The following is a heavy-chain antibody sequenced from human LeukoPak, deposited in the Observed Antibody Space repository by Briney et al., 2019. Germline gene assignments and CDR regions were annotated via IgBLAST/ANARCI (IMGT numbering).Heavy chain of an antibody. D-gene: IGHD2-21*01. CDR1: GFTFSAYA. V-gene: IGHV3-48*01. CDR3: ATERGDSPDY. J-gene: IGHJ4*02. Sequence: GGSLRLSCATSGFTFSAYAFNWVRQAPGKGLEWVSYISHKGTIYYADSVRGRFTISRDNSKNTLYVQMNSLRAEDTAVYYCATERGDSPDYWGQGTLVTVSS. CDR2: ISHKGTI.